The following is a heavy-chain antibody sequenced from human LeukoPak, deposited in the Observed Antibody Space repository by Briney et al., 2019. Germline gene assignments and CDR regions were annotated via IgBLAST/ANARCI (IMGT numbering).Heavy chain of an antibody. Sequence: GGSLRLSCAASGFTFSSYAMTWVRQAPGKGLEWVSAISGSGASTYYADSVKGRFTISRDNSKNTLYLQMNNLKAEDTAVYYCAKDSDHGGSGWYWGYYFDCWGQGALVTASS. CDR2: ISGSGAST. J-gene: IGHJ4*02. V-gene: IGHV3-23*01. D-gene: IGHD6-19*01. CDR3: AKDSDHGGSGWYWGYYFDC. CDR1: GFTFSSYA.